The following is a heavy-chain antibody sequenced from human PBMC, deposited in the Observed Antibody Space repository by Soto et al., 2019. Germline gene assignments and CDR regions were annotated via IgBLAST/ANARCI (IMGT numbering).Heavy chain of an antibody. J-gene: IGHJ6*03. CDR1: GFTFSSYS. D-gene: IGHD3-10*01. CDR2: ISSSSSTI. V-gene: IGHV3-48*02. CDR3: AIGPYYYYGSGSYEGRYYYYMDV. Sequence: GGSLRLSCAASGFTFSSYSMNWVRQAPGKGLEWVSYISSSSSTIYYADTVKGRFTTSRDNAKNSLYLQMNSLRDEDTDVYYCAIGPYYYYGSGSYEGRYYYYMDVWGKGTTVTVSS.